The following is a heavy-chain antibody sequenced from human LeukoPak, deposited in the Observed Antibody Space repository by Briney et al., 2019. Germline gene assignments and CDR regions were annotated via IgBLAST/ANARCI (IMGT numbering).Heavy chain of an antibody. CDR1: GFTFDDYG. CDR2: INWNGDST. V-gene: IGHV3-20*04. J-gene: IGHJ4*02. CDR3: ARGVLMVYAIEGAFDY. Sequence: GGSLRLSCAASGFTFDDYGMSWVRQAPGKGLEWVSGINWNGDSTGYADSVKGRFTISRDNAKNSLYLQMNSLRAEDTALYYCARGVLMVYAIEGAFDYWGQGTLVTVSS. D-gene: IGHD2-8*01.